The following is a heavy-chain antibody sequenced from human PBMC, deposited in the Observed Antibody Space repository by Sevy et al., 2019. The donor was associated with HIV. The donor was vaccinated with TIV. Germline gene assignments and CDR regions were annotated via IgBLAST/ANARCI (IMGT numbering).Heavy chain of an antibody. V-gene: IGHV3-23*01. J-gene: IGHJ4*02. Sequence: GGSLRLSCAASGFTFSKYSMSWVRQPPGKGLEWVSTLSFGCGEINYADSVKGRFTISRDNSKSSVYLQMNNLRPEDTAVYYCAREGGTNPHYYWGQGTLVTVSS. CDR1: GFTFSKYS. D-gene: IGHD2-8*01. CDR3: AREGGTNPHYY. CDR2: LSFGCGEI.